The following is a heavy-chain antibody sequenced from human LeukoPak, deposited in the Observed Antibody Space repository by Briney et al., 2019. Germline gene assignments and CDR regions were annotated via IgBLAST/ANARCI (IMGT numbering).Heavy chain of an antibody. V-gene: IGHV3-7*01. CDR3: ARDGIDGFIDY. D-gene: IGHD5-24*01. CDR1: GFTFSNYW. J-gene: IGHJ4*02. CDR2: IKTDGTKQ. Sequence: GGSLRLSCAASGFTFSNYWLSRVRQAPGKGLEWVANIKTDGTKQYYVDSVKGRFTISRDNAKNSLYLQMNSLRAEDTGVYYCARDGIDGFIDYWGQGTLVTVSS.